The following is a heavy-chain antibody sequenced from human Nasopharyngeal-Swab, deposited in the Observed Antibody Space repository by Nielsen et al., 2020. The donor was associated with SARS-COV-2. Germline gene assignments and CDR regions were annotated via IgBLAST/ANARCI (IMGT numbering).Heavy chain of an antibody. J-gene: IGHJ6*03. D-gene: IGHD3-10*01. CDR3: ARKWGGDYYGSGSLPYYMDV. CDR1: GFTFSSYS. CDR2: ISSSSSYI. V-gene: IGHV3-21*01. Sequence: GSLRLSCAASGFTFSSYSMNWVRQAPGKGLEWVSSISSSSSYIYYADSVKGRFTISRDNAKNSLYLQMNSLRAEDTAVYYCARKWGGDYYGSGSLPYYMDVWGKGTTVTVSS.